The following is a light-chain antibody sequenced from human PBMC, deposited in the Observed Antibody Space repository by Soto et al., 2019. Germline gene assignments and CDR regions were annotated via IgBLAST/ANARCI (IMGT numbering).Light chain of an antibody. CDR3: QHYYNFPHA. CDR1: QGISSH. CDR2: DAS. V-gene: IGKV1D-8*01. J-gene: IGKJ2*01. Sequence: VIWMTQSPSLLSASTGDRVTISCRISQGISSHLAWYQQKPGKAPELLIYDASTLQSGVPSRFSGSGSGTEFTLIISYLQSEDFATYYCQHYYNFPHAFGQGTKLEIK.